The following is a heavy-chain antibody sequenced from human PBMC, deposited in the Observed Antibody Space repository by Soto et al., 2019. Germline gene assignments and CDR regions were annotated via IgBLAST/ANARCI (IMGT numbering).Heavy chain of an antibody. CDR3: ARCGAVAGRGGMHV. Sequence: QVQLVQSGAEVKKPGASVKVSCKASGYTFTSYYMHWVRQAPGQGLEWMGIINPSGGSTGYAQKFQGRVTRTRDTSTSTVYMELSSLRSGDTAVYYCARCGAVAGRGGMHVWGQGTTVTVSS. V-gene: IGHV1-46*01. CDR2: INPSGGST. D-gene: IGHD6-19*01. CDR1: GYTFTSYY. J-gene: IGHJ6*02.